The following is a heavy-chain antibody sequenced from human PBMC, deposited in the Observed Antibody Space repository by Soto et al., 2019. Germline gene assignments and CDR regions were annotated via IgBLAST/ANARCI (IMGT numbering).Heavy chain of an antibody. D-gene: IGHD4-4*01. Sequence: ASVKVSCKASGYTFSSYYMHWVRQAPGQGYEWMGIITPSGGGTTYAQKFQGRVTMTRDTSTSTVYMELSSLRSEDTAVYYCARYDYNGYYFDYWGQGTLVTVSS. V-gene: IGHV1-46*01. CDR1: GYTFSSYY. CDR2: ITPSGGGT. J-gene: IGHJ4*02. CDR3: ARYDYNGYYFDY.